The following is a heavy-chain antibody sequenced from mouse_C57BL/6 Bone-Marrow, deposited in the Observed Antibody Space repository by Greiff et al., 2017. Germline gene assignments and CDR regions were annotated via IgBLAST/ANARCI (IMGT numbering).Heavy chain of an antibody. J-gene: IGHJ4*01. V-gene: IGHV8-8*01. Sequence: QVTLKECGPGILQPSQTLSLTCSFSGFSLSTFGMGVGWIRQPSGKGLEWLAHIWWDDDKYYNPALKSRLTISKDTSKNQVFLKIANVDTADTATYYCARIRGSRGGYYYAMDYWGQGTSVTVAS. D-gene: IGHD1-1*01. CDR3: ARIRGSRGGYYYAMDY. CDR2: IWWDDDK. CDR1: GFSLSTFGMG.